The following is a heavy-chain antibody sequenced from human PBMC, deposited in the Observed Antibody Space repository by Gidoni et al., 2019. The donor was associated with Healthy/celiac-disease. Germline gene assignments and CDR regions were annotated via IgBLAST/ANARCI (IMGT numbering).Heavy chain of an antibody. Sequence: QITLKESGPTLVKPTQTLTLTCTFSGFSLSTSGVGVGWIRQHPGKALEWLALIYWNDDKRYSPSLKSRLTITKDTSKNQVVLTMTNMDPVDTATYYCAHNYETRSRSWVGDSYFYDFWSGPRVGWFDPWGQGTLVTVSS. D-gene: IGHD3-3*01. CDR1: GFSLSTSGVG. J-gene: IGHJ5*02. CDR2: IYWNDDK. V-gene: IGHV2-5*01. CDR3: AHNYETRSRSWVGDSYFYDFWSGPRVGWFDP.